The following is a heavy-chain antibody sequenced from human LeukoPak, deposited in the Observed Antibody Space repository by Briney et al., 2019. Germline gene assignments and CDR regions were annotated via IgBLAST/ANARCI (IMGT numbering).Heavy chain of an antibody. D-gene: IGHD2-21*02. Sequence: SVKVSCKASGYTFTGYYMHWVRQAPGQGLEWMGGIIPIFGTANYAQKFQGRVTITTDESTSTAYMELSSLRSEDTAVYYCARVVVVTQLYYYYYMDVWGKGTTVTVSS. CDR2: IIPIFGTA. CDR1: GYTFTGYY. V-gene: IGHV1-69*05. CDR3: ARVVVVTQLYYYYYMDV. J-gene: IGHJ6*03.